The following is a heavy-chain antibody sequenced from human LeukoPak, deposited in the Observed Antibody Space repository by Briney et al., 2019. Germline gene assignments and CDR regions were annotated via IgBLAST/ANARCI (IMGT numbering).Heavy chain of an antibody. CDR1: GFTFSSYS. CDR2: ISSSSSYI. Sequence: SGGSLRLSCAASGFTFSSYSMSWVRQAPGKGLEWVSSISSSSSYIYYADSVKGRFTISRDNAKNSLYLQMNSLRAEDTAVYYCARVYYDITQGAFDIWGQGTMVTVSS. D-gene: IGHD3-22*01. J-gene: IGHJ3*02. CDR3: ARVYYDITQGAFDI. V-gene: IGHV3-21*01.